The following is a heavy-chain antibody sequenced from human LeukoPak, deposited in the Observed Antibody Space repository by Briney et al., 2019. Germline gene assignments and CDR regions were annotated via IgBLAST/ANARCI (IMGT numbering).Heavy chain of an antibody. Sequence: GGSLRLSCTVSGFTVSSNSMSWVRQAPGKGLEWVSFIYSDNTHYSDSVKGRFTISRDNSKNTLYLQMNSLRSEDTAVYYCARPAMYSSTHYWFDPWGQGTLVTVSS. CDR2: IYSDNT. D-gene: IGHD6-19*01. V-gene: IGHV3-53*05. J-gene: IGHJ5*02. CDR1: GFTVSSNS. CDR3: ARPAMYSSTHYWFDP.